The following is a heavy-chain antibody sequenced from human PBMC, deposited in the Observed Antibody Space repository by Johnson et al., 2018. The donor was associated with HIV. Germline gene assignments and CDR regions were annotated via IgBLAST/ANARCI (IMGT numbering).Heavy chain of an antibody. CDR2: IRYDGSNK. Sequence: QVQLVESGGGVVQPGRSLRLSCAASGFTFSSYGMHWVRQAPGKGLEWVAFIRYDGSNKYYGDSVKGRFSISRDNSKNTLYLQMNSLRAEDTAVYYCAKDSKRLLWFGEFCDAFDIWGQGTMVTVSS. D-gene: IGHD3-10*01. CDR3: AKDSKRLLWFGEFCDAFDI. J-gene: IGHJ3*02. CDR1: GFTFSSYG. V-gene: IGHV3-30*02.